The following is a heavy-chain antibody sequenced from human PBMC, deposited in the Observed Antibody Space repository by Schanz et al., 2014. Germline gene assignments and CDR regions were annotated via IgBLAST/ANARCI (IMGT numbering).Heavy chain of an antibody. Sequence: EVQLVESGGGLVKPGGSLRLSCAASTSIFNHAWMSWVRQAPGKGLEWLGRIKSKTDGETTDYAAPVKGRFSISRDDSQSTSYPQMNSLKIEDTAVYYCATASSPVREAGAGSSFHLWGQGTLVTVSP. D-gene: IGHD6-13*01. CDR3: ATASSPVREAGAGSSFHL. CDR1: TSIFNHAW. J-gene: IGHJ5*02. CDR2: IKSKTDGETT. V-gene: IGHV3-15*01.